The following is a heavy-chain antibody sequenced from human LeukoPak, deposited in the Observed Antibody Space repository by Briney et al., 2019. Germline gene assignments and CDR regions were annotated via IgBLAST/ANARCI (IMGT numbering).Heavy chain of an antibody. V-gene: IGHV3-13*01. CDR3: ARALRYFDWSPLDY. CDR2: IGTAGDT. J-gene: IGHJ4*02. D-gene: IGHD3-9*01. Sequence: PGGSLRLSCAASGFTFSSYDMHWVRQATGKGLEWVSAIGTAGDTYYPGSVKGRFTISRENAKNSLYLQMNSLRAGDTAVYYCARALRYFDWSPLDYWGQGTLVTVSS. CDR1: GFTFSSYD.